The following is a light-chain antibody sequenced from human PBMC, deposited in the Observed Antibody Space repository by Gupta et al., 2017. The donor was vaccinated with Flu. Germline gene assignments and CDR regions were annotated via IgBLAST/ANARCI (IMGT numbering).Light chain of an antibody. Sequence: QSVLTQPPSVSGAPGQRVTISCTGTSSNVVAPYDGTWYQQFAGAAPKLLIYGNINRPSGVSDRFSGSKSGTSASLAITGLQADDEADYYCQSYDSKLSGWVFGGGTRLTVL. CDR2: GNI. CDR3: QSYDSKLSGWV. CDR1: SSNVVAPYD. V-gene: IGLV1-40*01. J-gene: IGLJ3*02.